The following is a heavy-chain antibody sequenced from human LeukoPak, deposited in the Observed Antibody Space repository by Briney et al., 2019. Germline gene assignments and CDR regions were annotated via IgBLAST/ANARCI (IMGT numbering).Heavy chain of an antibody. CDR3: ASPEP. J-gene: IGHJ5*02. CDR1: GFTFSSYD. Sequence: GGSLRLSCAASGFTFSSYDMSWVRQAPGKGLEWVSASGGDGGSTYADSVKGRFTISRDNSKNTLYLQMNSLRAEDTAVYYCASPEPWGQGTLVTVSS. V-gene: IGHV3-23*01. CDR2: SGGDGGST.